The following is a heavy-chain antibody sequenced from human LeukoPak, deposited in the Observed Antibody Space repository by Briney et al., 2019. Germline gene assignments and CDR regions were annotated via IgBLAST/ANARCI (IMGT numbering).Heavy chain of an antibody. J-gene: IGHJ6*02. V-gene: IGHV4-39*07. D-gene: IGHD4-17*01. CDR2: IYYSGST. CDR1: GGSISSSSYY. CDR3: ARFPHYGDYGMDV. Sequence: PSETLSLTCTVSGGSISSSSYYWGWIRQPPGKGLEWIGSIYYSGSTYYNPSLKSRVTISVDTSKNQFSLKLSSVTAADTAVYYCARFPHYGDYGMDVWGQGTTVTVSS.